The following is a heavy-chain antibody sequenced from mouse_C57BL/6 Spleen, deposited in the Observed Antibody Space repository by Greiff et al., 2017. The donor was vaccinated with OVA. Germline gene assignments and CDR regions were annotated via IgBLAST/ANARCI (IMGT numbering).Heavy chain of an antibody. J-gene: IGHJ2*01. CDR1: GFTFSSYG. V-gene: IGHV5-6*01. Sequence: EVKVVESGGDLVKPGGSLKLSCAASGFTFSSYGMSWVRQTPDKRLEWVATISSGGSYTYYPDSVKGRFTISRDNAKNTLYLQMSSLKSEDTAMYYCARQKSQFNYFDYWGQGTTLTVSS. CDR3: ARQKSQFNYFDY. CDR2: ISSGGSYT.